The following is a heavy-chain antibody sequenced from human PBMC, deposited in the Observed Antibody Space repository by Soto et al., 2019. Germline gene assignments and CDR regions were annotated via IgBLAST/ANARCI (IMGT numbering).Heavy chain of an antibody. CDR2: ISLYSDGT. Sequence: WPCQDPGQPLEWLGWISLYSDGTNYAQKFQGRVSMTTDTSTTTAYMELRSLRSDDTAVYYCARVVPGAEAWFGPWGQGTLVTVSS. CDR3: ARVVPGAEAWFGP. V-gene: IGHV1-18*01. J-gene: IGHJ5*02. D-gene: IGHD2-2*01.